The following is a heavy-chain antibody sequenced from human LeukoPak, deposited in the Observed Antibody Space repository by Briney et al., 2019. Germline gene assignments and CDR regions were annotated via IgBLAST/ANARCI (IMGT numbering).Heavy chain of an antibody. CDR3: AKEMPDYGDTIDY. CDR1: GFTFSSYG. Sequence: GGSLRLSCAASGFTFSSYGMHWVRQAPGKGLECVAVIWYDGSNKYYADSVKGRFTISRDNSKNTLYLQMNSLRAEDTAVYYCAKEMPDYGDTIDYWGQGTLVTVSS. CDR2: IWYDGSNK. V-gene: IGHV3-33*06. J-gene: IGHJ4*02. D-gene: IGHD4-17*01.